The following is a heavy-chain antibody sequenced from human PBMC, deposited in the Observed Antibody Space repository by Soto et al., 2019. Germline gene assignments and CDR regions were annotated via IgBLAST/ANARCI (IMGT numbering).Heavy chain of an antibody. V-gene: IGHV4-59*01. CDR3: AREISWSGYFDY. D-gene: IGHD3-3*01. CDR1: GGSISGYY. CDR2: IYYSGST. J-gene: IGHJ4*02. Sequence: SETLSLTCIVSGGSISGYYWSWIRQPPGKGLEWIGYIYYSGSTNYNPSLNSRVTISVDTSKNQFSLKLSSVTAADTAVYYCAREISWSGYFDYWGQGTLVTVSS.